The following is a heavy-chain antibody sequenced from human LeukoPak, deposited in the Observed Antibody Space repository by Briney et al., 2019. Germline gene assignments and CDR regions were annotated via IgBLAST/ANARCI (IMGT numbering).Heavy chain of an antibody. V-gene: IGHV3-30*18. Sequence: PGGSLRLSCAASGFSSYGMHWVRQAPGKGLEWVAVISYDGSNKYYADSVKGRFTISRDNSKNTLYLQMNSLRAEDTAVYYCAKDGMYYYDSSGYYRGIDYWGQGTLVTVSS. CDR1: GFSSYG. D-gene: IGHD3-22*01. CDR2: ISYDGSNK. CDR3: AKDGMYYYDSSGYYRGIDY. J-gene: IGHJ4*02.